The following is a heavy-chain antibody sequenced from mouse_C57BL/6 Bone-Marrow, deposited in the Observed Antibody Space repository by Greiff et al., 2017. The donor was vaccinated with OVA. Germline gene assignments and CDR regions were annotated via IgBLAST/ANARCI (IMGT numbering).Heavy chain of an antibody. CDR2: IYPRDGST. J-gene: IGHJ3*01. Sequence: QVQLQQPGAELVKPGASVKMSCKASGYTFTSYWITWVKQRPGQGLEWIGDIYPRDGSTKYNEKFKGKATLTVDTSSSTAYMELHSLTSEDSAVYFCATYGSSPWFAYWGQGTLVTVSA. D-gene: IGHD1-1*01. CDR3: ATYGSSPWFAY. V-gene: IGHV1-55*01. CDR1: GYTFTSYW.